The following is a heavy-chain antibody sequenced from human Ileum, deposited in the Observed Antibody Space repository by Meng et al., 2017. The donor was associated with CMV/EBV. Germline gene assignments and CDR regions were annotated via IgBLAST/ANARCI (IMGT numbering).Heavy chain of an antibody. D-gene: IGHD3-3*01. J-gene: IGHJ6*02. CDR3: ARGPVAIYGLLYYYGMDV. CDR2: IRYDGNYQ. Sequence: GESLKISCAASEFTFNSYGMHWVRQAPGKGLEWVAFIRYDGNYQYYADSVKGRFTISRDNSENTLYLKMNSLRGEDTAVYYCARGPVAIYGLLYYYGMDVWGQGNTV. V-gene: IGHV3-30*02. CDR1: EFTFNSYG.